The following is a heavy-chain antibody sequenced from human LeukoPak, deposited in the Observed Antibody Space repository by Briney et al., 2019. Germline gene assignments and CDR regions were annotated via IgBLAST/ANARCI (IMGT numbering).Heavy chain of an antibody. V-gene: IGHV4-61*02. CDR1: GGSISSGSYY. CDR3: AREDVDTAMVLGY. Sequence: SQTLSLTCTVSGGSISSGSYYWSWIRQPAGKGLEWIGRIYTSGSTNYNPSLKSRVTISVDTSKNQFSLKLSSVTAADTAVYYCAREDVDTAMVLGYWGQGTLVTVSS. J-gene: IGHJ4*02. D-gene: IGHD5-18*01. CDR2: IYTSGST.